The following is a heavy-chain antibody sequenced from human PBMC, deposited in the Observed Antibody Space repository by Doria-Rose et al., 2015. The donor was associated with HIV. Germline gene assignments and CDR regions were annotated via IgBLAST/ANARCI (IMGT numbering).Heavy chain of an antibody. D-gene: IGHD6-13*01. CDR2: IFSDDER. Sequence: QESGPVPVKPTETLTLTCTVSGVSLSSPGMGVSWIRQPPGKALEWLSNIFSDDERSYKTSLKSRLTISRGTSKSQVVLTMTDMDPVDTATYYCARIKSSRWYHKYYFDFWGQGTLVIVS. CDR1: GVSLSSPGMG. CDR3: ARIKSSRWYHKYYFDF. J-gene: IGHJ4*02. V-gene: IGHV2-26*01.